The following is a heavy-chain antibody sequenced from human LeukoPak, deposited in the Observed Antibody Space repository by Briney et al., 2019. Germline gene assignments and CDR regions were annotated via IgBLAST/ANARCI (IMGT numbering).Heavy chain of an antibody. Sequence: PGGSLRLSCAASGFTFSNYAMSWVRQAPGERLEWVSGISGTSGTINYADPVKGRFTISRDNSKNTVYLQMNSLRAEDTAVYYCAKRLGDQRAFDYWGQGTLVTVSS. CDR1: GFTFSNYA. V-gene: IGHV3-23*01. D-gene: IGHD2-21*02. CDR2: ISGTSGTI. J-gene: IGHJ4*02. CDR3: AKRLGDQRAFDY.